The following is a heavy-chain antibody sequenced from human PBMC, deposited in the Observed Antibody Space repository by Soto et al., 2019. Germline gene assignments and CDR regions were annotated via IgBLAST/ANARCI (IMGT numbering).Heavy chain of an antibody. CDR1: GGSISSDRYY. V-gene: IGHV4-39*01. CDR3: ALFCSGGSCYRTAFWYFDL. D-gene: IGHD2-15*01. J-gene: IGHJ2*01. CDR2: TYCSGTT. Sequence: QLQLQESGPGLLKPSETLSLTCAVSGGSISSDRYYGGWIRQPPGKGLEWIGCTYCSGTTYYNPSLTSRVTRSVDTTGDQFSLRLSSVTAADTAVYYCALFCSGGSCYRTAFWYFDLWGRGTLVTVSS.